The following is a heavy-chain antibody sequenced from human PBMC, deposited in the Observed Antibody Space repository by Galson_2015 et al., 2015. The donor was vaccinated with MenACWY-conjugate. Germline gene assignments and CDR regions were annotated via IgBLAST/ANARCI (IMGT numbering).Heavy chain of an antibody. CDR3: ARDSSGSCFDY. D-gene: IGHD1-26*01. J-gene: IGHJ4*02. CDR1: GFTFSSYS. V-gene: IGHV3-21*01. Sequence: SLRLSCAASGFTFSSYSMNWVRQAPGKGLEWVSSISSSSSYIYYADSVKGRFTISRDNAKNSLYLQMNSLRAEDTAVYYCARDSSGSCFDYWGQGTLVTVSS. CDR2: ISSSSSYI.